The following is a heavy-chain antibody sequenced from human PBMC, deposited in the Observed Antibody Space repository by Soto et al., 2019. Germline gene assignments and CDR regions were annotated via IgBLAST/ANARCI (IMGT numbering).Heavy chain of an antibody. CDR2: INHSGST. V-gene: IGHV4-34*01. J-gene: IGHJ4*02. CDR3: ARVLAF. CDR1: GGSFSGYY. Sequence: SEXLSLTCAVYGGSFSGYYWSWIRQPPGKGLEWIGEINHSGSTNYNPSLKSRVTISVDTSKNQFSLKLSSVTAADTAVYYCARVLAFWGQGTLVTVSS.